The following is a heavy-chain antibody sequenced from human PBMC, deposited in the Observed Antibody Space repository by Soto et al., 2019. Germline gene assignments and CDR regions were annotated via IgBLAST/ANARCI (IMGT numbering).Heavy chain of an antibody. J-gene: IGHJ4*02. CDR2: ISYDGNTQ. Sequence: QVQLVESGGGVVQPGTSLRLSCAASGFTLSSYSIHWVRQAPGKGLDWVAVISYDGNTQFYGDSVKGRFIVSRDNSRNTLYLQLNNLQAEDTAVYYCAKVSRPSRISTPDFGYWGQGTLVTVSS. CDR1: GFTLSSYS. V-gene: IGHV3-30-3*01. CDR3: AKVSRPSRISTPDFGY.